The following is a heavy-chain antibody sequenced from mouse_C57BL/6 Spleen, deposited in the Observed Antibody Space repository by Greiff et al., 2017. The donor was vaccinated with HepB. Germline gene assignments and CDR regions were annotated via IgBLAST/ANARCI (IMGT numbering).Heavy chain of an antibody. V-gene: IGHV1-69*01. CDR3: ARDYSNYWYFDV. Sequence: QVQLQQSGAELVMPGASVKLSCKASGYTFTSYWMHWVKQRPGQGLEWIGEIDPSDSYTNYNQKFKGKSTLTVDKSSSTAYMQLSSLTSEDSAVYYCARDYSNYWYFDVWGTGTTVTVSS. D-gene: IGHD2-5*01. CDR1: GYTFTSYW. J-gene: IGHJ1*03. CDR2: IDPSDSYT.